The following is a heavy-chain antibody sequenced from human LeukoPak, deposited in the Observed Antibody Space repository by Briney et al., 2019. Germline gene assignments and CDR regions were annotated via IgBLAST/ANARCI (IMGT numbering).Heavy chain of an antibody. CDR2: ISDSGGST. V-gene: IGHV3-23*01. CDR1: GFTFSSYA. D-gene: IGHD6-19*01. J-gene: IGHJ4*02. CDR3: AREFDSNPGYSSGWYEGEIDY. Sequence: PGGSLRFSCAASGFTFSSYAMSWVRQAPGKGLEWVSAISDSGGSTYYADSVKGRFTISRDNAKNSLYLQMNSLRAEDTAVYYCAREFDSNPGYSSGWYEGEIDYWGQGTLVTVSS.